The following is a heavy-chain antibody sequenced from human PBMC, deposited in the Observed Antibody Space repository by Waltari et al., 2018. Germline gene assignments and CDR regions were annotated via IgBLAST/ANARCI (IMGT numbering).Heavy chain of an antibody. CDR2: ISASNGNP. D-gene: IGHD3-10*01. CDR3: ARELYGSYIEY. Sequence: QVHLVQHGGEGKKPGASVKVSCKAPGYSFHSYGISWVRQATGRGLEWMGWISASNGNPNYAQRLQGRITLTSDTSTSTAYMELRSLRSDDTAVYYCARELYGSYIEYWGQGTPVTVSS. J-gene: IGHJ4*02. CDR1: GYSFHSYG. V-gene: IGHV1-18*01.